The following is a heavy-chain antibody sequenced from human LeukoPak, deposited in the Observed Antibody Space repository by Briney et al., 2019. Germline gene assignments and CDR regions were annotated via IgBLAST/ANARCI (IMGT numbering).Heavy chain of an antibody. CDR2: IYYTGKT. D-gene: IGHD2-2*02. CDR3: ARRSYSFISFDY. V-gene: IGHV4-59*08. CDR1: GGSISGYH. J-gene: IGHJ4*02. Sequence: PSETLSLTCTVSGGSISGYHWSWIRQPPGKALEWIGYIYYTGKTNYNSSLKSRVTISVDTSKNQFSLKLSSVTAADTAVYYCARRSYSFISFDYWGQGTLVTVSS.